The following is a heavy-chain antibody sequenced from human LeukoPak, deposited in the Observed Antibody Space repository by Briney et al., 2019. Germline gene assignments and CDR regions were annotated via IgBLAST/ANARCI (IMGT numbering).Heavy chain of an antibody. D-gene: IGHD3-10*02. CDR2: ISWNSGSI. Sequence: GGSLRLSCAASGFTFDDYAMHWVRQAPGKGLEWVSGISWNSGSIGYADSVKGRFTISRDNAKNSLYLQMNSLRAEDTAVYYCAELGITMVGGVWGKGTTVTISS. CDR1: GFTFDDYA. CDR3: AELGITMVGGV. V-gene: IGHV3-9*01. J-gene: IGHJ6*04.